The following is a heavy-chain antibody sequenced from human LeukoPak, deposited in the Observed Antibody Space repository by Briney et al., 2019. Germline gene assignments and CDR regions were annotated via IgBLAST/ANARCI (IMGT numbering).Heavy chain of an antibody. Sequence: SVKVSCKASGGTLNNYAFSWVRQAPGQGLEWTGGIIPLFGITNYAQKFQGRVTITTDESTTTAYMELSSLRSEDTAVYYCARDMGGGYAYFYYMDVWGKGTTVTVSS. CDR2: IIPLFGIT. J-gene: IGHJ6*03. V-gene: IGHV1-69*05. D-gene: IGHD3-22*01. CDR1: GGTLNNYA. CDR3: ARDMGGGYAYFYYMDV.